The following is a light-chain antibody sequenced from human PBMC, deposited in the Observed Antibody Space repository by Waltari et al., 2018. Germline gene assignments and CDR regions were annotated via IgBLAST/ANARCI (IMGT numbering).Light chain of an antibody. V-gene: IGKV1-6*01. CDR2: AAR. CDR1: QGVRID. J-gene: IGKJ4*01. Sequence: AIQMTQSPSSLSASVGDRVIISCRASQGVRIDVGWYQQKAGKAPKLRMYAARSLQSGVPSRVSGSGSGTDFILSISSLQPEDVATYYCLQDYTYPFTFGGGTKVEIK. CDR3: LQDYTYPFT.